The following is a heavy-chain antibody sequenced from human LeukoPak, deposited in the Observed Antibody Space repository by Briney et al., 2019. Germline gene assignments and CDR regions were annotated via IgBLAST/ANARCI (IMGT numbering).Heavy chain of an antibody. D-gene: IGHD6-13*01. CDR2: IRGIGGST. Sequence: PGGSLRLSCAASGFTFSSYCMNWVRQAPGKGLEWVSGIRGIGGSTYYADSVKGRFTISRDNSKNTLYLQMNSLRAEDTAVYYCAKDAGGYSSSWYPYYYGMDVWGQGTTVTVSS. CDR3: AKDAGGYSSSWYPYYYGMDV. CDR1: GFTFSSYC. J-gene: IGHJ6*02. V-gene: IGHV3-23*01.